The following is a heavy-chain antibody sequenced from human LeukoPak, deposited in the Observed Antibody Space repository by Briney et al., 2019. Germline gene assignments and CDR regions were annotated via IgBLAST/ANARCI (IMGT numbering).Heavy chain of an antibody. CDR1: GGSISSYY. D-gene: IGHD3-22*01. J-gene: IGHJ6*04. Sequence: PSETLSLTCTVSGGSISSYYWSWIRQPAGKGLEWNGRIYTSGSTNYNPSLKSRVTMSVDTSKNQFSLKLRSVTAADTAVYYCARESYDSPMDVWGKGTTVTVSS. CDR2: IYTSGST. V-gene: IGHV4-4*07. CDR3: ARESYDSPMDV.